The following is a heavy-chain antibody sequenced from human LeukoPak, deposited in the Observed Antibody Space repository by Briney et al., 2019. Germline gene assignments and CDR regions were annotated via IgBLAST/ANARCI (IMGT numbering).Heavy chain of an antibody. Sequence: PGGSLRLSCVASGITFSDYAMSWVRQAPGKGLEWVSAISGSGGSTYYADSVKGRFTISRDNSKNTLYLQMNSLRAEDTAVYYCAKVERGEQWLVASYFDYWGQGPRVPVSS. D-gene: IGHD6-19*01. V-gene: IGHV3-23*01. J-gene: IGHJ4*02. CDR2: ISGSGGST. CDR3: AKVERGEQWLVASYFDY. CDR1: GITFSDYA.